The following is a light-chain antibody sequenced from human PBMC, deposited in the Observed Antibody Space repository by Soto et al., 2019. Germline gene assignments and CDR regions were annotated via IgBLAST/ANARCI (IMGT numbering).Light chain of an antibody. CDR1: QSVASRN. V-gene: IGKV3-20*01. CDR2: GAS. Sequence: EIVLTQSPGTLSLSPGERATLFCRAGQSVASRNLAWYQQKSGQAPRLLMYGASSRAIHTPDRFSGTGSGTDFTLTISGLEPEDFAVYYCQHFGDSLWTFGQGTKVEI. CDR3: QHFGDSLWT. J-gene: IGKJ1*01.